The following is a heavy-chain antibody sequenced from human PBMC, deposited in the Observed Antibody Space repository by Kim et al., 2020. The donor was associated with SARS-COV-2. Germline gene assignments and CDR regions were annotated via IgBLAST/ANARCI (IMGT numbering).Heavy chain of an antibody. J-gene: IGHJ3*02. V-gene: IGHV1-2*02. D-gene: IGHD1-26*01. CDR3: ARVGVGVTHAFEN. CDR2: INPNSGGT. CDR1: GYTFTAYY. Sequence: AAVKVSCKASGYTFTAYYMHWVRQEPGQGLEWRGWINPNSGGTNYAQTFQDRVTMTRDTSIRTAYMELSRLRSDDTAVYDWARVGVGVTHAFENWGQGKM.